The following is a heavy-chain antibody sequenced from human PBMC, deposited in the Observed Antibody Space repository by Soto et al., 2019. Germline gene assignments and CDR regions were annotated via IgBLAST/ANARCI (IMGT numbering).Heavy chain of an antibody. J-gene: IGHJ4*02. V-gene: IGHV3-21*06. CDR3: VRENEMAGATSAFEY. Sequence: GVLRLCCEASGFRFNSYSMNWVRQAPQKGLEWVSLIDARSNYIYYADSVKGRFTISRDNARISLYLQMDSLRVEDTAVYYCVRENEMAGATSAFEYWGQGTPVTVSS. D-gene: IGHD1-26*01. CDR2: IDARSNYI. CDR1: GFRFNSYS.